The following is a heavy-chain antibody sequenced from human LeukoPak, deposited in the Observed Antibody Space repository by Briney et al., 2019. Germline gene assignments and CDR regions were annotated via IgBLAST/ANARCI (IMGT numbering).Heavy chain of an antibody. V-gene: IGHV5-51*01. Sequence: GESLKISCKGSGYNFDNYWIGWVRQMPGKALELMGVIYPGDSDTRYSPSFQGQVTISADKSISTAYLQWSSLKASDTAMYYCARGNVHFDYWGQGTLVTVSS. CDR1: GYNFDNYW. D-gene: IGHD1-1*01. CDR3: ARGNVHFDY. J-gene: IGHJ4*02. CDR2: IYPGDSDT.